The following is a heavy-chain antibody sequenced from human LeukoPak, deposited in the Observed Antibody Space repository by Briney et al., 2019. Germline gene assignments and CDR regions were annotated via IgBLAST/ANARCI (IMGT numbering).Heavy chain of an antibody. CDR3: ARVGVSTYSFDY. CDR2: INAADGNT. J-gene: IGHJ4*02. V-gene: IGHV1-3*03. Sequence: GASVKVSCKASGYTFISYAMYWVRQAPGQRLEWMGWINAADGNTKYSQDFQDRVTMTRDMSTSTVYMELSSLRAEDTAVYYCARVGVSTYSFDYWGQGTLVTVSS. CDR1: GYTFISYA. D-gene: IGHD4-11*01.